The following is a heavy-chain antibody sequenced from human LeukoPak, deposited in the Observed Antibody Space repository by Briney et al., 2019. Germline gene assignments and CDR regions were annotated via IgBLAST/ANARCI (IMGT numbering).Heavy chain of an antibody. CDR2: INSNSGDT. CDR1: GYTFTAYY. Sequence: ASVKVSCKASGYTFTAYYMHWVRQAPGQGLEWMGWINSNSGDTNYAQKFQGRVTMTRDTSISTAYMELSRLRSDDTAVYYCARGDYDSSGYPFDYWGQGTLVTVSS. J-gene: IGHJ4*02. CDR3: ARGDYDSSGYPFDY. V-gene: IGHV1-2*02. D-gene: IGHD3-22*01.